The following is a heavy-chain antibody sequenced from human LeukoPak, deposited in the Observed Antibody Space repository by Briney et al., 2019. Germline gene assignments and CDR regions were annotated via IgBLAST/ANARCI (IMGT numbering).Heavy chain of an antibody. CDR2: ISGSGGTT. V-gene: IGHV3-23*01. Sequence: TGGSLRLSCAASGFTFSSYAMSWVRQAPGKGLEWVSSISGSGGTTYYADSVKGRFTVSRDNSENTLYLQMNSLRAEDTAVYYCAKDDVAASGTDYWGQGTLVTVSS. CDR3: AKDDVAASGTDY. D-gene: IGHD6-13*01. J-gene: IGHJ4*02. CDR1: GFTFSSYA.